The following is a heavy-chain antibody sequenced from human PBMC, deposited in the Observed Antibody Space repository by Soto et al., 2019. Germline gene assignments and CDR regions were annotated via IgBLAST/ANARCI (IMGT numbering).Heavy chain of an antibody. D-gene: IGHD6-6*01. CDR3: ARAGIAARLPMAY. J-gene: IGHJ4*02. CDR2: IWYDGSNK. CDR1: GFTFSSYG. V-gene: IGHV3-33*01. Sequence: GGSLRLSCATSGFTFSSYGMHWVRQAPGKGLEWVAVIWYDGSNKYYADSVKGRFTISRDNSKNTLYLQMNSLRAEDTAVYYCARAGIAARLPMAYWGQGTLVTVSS.